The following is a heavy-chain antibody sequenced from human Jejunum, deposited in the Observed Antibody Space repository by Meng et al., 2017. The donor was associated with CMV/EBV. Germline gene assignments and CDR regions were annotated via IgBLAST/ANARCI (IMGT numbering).Heavy chain of an antibody. J-gene: IGHJ4*02. CDR3: ARDLVAATAPNN. CDR2: IGAGSDYI. V-gene: IGHV3-21*01. D-gene: IGHD1-26*01. Sequence: SGFAFSTYAMAWVRQAPGKGLEWVSSIGAGSDYIYYADSVKGRFTVSRDNAKNSLHLQMNSLRAEDTAVYYCARDLVAATAPNNWGQGTLVTVSS. CDR1: GFAFSTYA.